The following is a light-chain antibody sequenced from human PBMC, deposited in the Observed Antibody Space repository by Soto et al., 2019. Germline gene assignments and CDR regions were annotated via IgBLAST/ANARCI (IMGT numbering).Light chain of an antibody. Sequence: EIVLTQSPATLSLSPGERATLSCRASQSVSSYLAWYRQIPGQAPRLLIYDASNRATGIPARFSGSGSGTDFTLTISSLEPEEFAVYYCQERSQWPPTFGQGTRLEIK. V-gene: IGKV3-11*01. CDR2: DAS. CDR3: QERSQWPPT. CDR1: QSVSSY. J-gene: IGKJ5*01.